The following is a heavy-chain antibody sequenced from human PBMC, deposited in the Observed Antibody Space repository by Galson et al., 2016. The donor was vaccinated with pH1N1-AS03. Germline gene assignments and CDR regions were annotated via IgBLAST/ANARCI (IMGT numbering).Heavy chain of an antibody. V-gene: IGHV3-53*01. CDR2: IYGGGDT. CDR3: ARDPWGSTQGEY. D-gene: IGHD3-16*01. J-gene: IGHJ4*02. Sequence: SLRLSCAASGFTINNNYMSWVRQAPGKGLEWVSVIYGGGDTFYADSVKGRFTISRDNSKNTVHLQMNSLRVEDKAVYYCARDPWGSTQGEYWGQGTLVTVSS. CDR1: GFTINNNY.